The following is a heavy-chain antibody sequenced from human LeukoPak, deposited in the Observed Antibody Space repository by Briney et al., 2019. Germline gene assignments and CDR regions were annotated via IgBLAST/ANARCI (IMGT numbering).Heavy chain of an antibody. D-gene: IGHD1-26*01. J-gene: IGHJ3*02. Sequence: KGGESLKISCKGSGYSFTSYWIGWVRQMPGKGLEWMGIIYPGDSDTRYSPSFQGQVTISADKSISTAYLQWSSLKASDTAMYYCARRRLVGAARLEYAFDIWGQGTMVTVSS. V-gene: IGHV5-51*01. CDR1: GYSFTSYW. CDR3: ARRRLVGAARLEYAFDI. CDR2: IYPGDSDT.